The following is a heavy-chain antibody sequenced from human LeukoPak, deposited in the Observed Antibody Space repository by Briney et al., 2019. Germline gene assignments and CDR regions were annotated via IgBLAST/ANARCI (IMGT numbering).Heavy chain of an antibody. CDR1: GITFSDYW. Sequence: PGGSLRLSCAASGITFSDYWLIWVRQAPGKGLQWVANINQDGSEKYYVDSVKGRFTISRDNAKNSLHLQMNNLRAEDTAVYYCARIDIVVVPAAIRDYYYYGMDVWGQGTTVTVSS. CDR3: ARIDIVVVPAAIRDYYYYGMDV. V-gene: IGHV3-7*03. J-gene: IGHJ6*02. D-gene: IGHD2-2*02. CDR2: INQDGSEK.